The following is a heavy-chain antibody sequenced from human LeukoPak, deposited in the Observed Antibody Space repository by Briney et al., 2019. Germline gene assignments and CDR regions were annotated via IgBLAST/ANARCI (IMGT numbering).Heavy chain of an antibody. D-gene: IGHD2-2*01. CDR2: ISGRGHYI. CDR3: ARDGSWGDYQFYFYIDV. V-gene: IGHV3-23*01. CDR1: GFTFCSFA. Sequence: GGSLRLSCEASGFTFCSFAMSWVRQAPGKGLEWLSGISGRGHYIYYADSVKGRFTISRDNSKNTLYIEMNSLRAEDTAVYYCARDGSWGDYQFYFYIDVWGKGTTVTVSS. J-gene: IGHJ6*03.